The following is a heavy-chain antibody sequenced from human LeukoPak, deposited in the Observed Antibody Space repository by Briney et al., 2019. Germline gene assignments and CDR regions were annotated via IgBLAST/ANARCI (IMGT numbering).Heavy chain of an antibody. CDR2: ISSSDSTI. CDR1: GFTFSSYE. CDR3: ARDGNYFDY. J-gene: IGHJ4*02. V-gene: IGHV3-48*03. Sequence: GGSLRLSCAASGFTFSSYEMNWVRQAPGKGLEWVSYISSSDSTIYYADSVKGRFTISRDNAKNSLYLQMNSLRAEDTAVYYCARDGNYFDYWGQGTLVTVSS.